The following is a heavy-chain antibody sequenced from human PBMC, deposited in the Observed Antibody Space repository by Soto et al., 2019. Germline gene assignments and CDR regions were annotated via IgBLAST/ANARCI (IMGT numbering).Heavy chain of an antibody. V-gene: IGHV3-7*03. J-gene: IGHJ4*02. Sequence: WVSLRLPCATSGFSLGSYWVTWDRQAPGQGLEAVANINLDGSEHFSVDSVKGRLSISRDNAKNTLYLQMNSLRADDTAMYYCARNHNSDFWSVPTSLDYWGQGSLVTVSS. CDR2: INLDGSEH. D-gene: IGHD3-3*01. CDR3: ARNHNSDFWSVPTSLDY. CDR1: GFSLGSYW.